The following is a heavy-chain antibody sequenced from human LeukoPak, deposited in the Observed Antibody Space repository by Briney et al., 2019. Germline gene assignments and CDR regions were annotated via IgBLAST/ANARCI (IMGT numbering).Heavy chain of an antibody. CDR2: ISGSGGST. CDR1: GFTFSTYA. D-gene: IGHD1-26*01. CDR3: AKGYSVGATNLNFDY. Sequence: PGGSLRLSCAASGFTFSTYAMNWVRQAPGKGLEWVSAISGSGGSTYYADSVKGRFTISRDNSKNTLDLQMNSLRAEDTAVYYCAKGYSVGATNLNFDYWGQGTLVTVSS. V-gene: IGHV3-23*01. J-gene: IGHJ4*02.